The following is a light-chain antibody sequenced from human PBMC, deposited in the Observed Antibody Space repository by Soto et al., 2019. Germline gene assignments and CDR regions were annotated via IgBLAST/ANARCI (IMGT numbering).Light chain of an antibody. Sequence: EIVLTQSPGTLSLSPGERATLSCRASQSVGSTFLAWYQQKPGQAPRLLIYDASSRATGIPDRFSGSGSGTDFSLIISRLEPEDFAMYYCQQYGSSPPTLTFGGGTKVEIK. CDR2: DAS. V-gene: IGKV3-20*01. J-gene: IGKJ4*01. CDR3: QQYGSSPPTLT. CDR1: QSVGSTF.